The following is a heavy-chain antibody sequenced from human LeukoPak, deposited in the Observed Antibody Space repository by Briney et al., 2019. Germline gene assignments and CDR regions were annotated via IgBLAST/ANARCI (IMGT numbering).Heavy chain of an antibody. J-gene: IGHJ4*02. Sequence: GSLRLSCAASGFTFSDYYMSWIRQPPGKGLEWIGSIYYSGSTYYNPSLKSRVTISVDTSKNQFSLKLSSVTAADTAVYYCAREGSSWPIDYWGQGTLVTVSS. CDR2: IYYSGST. CDR3: AREGSSWPIDY. CDR1: GFTFSDYY. D-gene: IGHD6-13*01. V-gene: IGHV4-38-2*02.